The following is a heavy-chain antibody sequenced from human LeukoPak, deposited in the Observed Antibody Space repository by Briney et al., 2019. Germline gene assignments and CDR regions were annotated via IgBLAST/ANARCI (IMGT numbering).Heavy chain of an antibody. CDR1: GFTFSSYA. CDR2: ISGTGGYT. D-gene: IGHD3-10*01. Sequence: PGGSLRLSCGASGFTFSSYAMTWVRQAPGKGLEWVSAISGTGGYTYYADSVKGRFTISRDNAKNSLYLQMNSLRAEDTAVYYCARALSGSYYIFDYWGQGTLVTVSS. CDR3: ARALSGSYYIFDY. J-gene: IGHJ4*02. V-gene: IGHV3-23*01.